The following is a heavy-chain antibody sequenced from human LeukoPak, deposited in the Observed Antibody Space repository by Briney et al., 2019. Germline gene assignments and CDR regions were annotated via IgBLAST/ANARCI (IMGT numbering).Heavy chain of an antibody. Sequence: PSETLSLTCTVSGGCISSGGYYWSWIRQPPGQGLEWIGYIYHSGSTYYNPSLKSRVTISVDRSKNQFSLKLTSVTAADTAVYYCASGDYGAGSPVMRYWGHGTLVIVSS. CDR1: GGCISSGGYY. CDR3: ASGDYGAGSPVMRY. CDR2: IYHSGST. V-gene: IGHV4-30-2*01. D-gene: IGHD3-10*01. J-gene: IGHJ4*01.